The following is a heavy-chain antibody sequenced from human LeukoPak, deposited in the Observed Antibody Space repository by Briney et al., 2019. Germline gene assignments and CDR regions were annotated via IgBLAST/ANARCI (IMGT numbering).Heavy chain of an antibody. J-gene: IGHJ5*02. CDR2: IYYSGST. V-gene: IGHV4-59*12. CDR3: ARELPYCSSTSCYGVWFDP. Sequence: SETLSLTCTVSGGSISSYYWSWIRQPPGKGLEWIGYIYYSGSTYYNPSLKSRVTISVDTSKNQFSLKLSSVTAADTAVYYCARELPYCSSTSCYGVWFDPWGQGTLVTVSS. D-gene: IGHD2-2*01. CDR1: GGSISSYY.